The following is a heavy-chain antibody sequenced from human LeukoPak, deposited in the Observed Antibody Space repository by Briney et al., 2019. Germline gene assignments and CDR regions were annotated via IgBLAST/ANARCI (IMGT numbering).Heavy chain of an antibody. CDR3: ARAGPPGTTPGDY. Sequence: ASVKVSCKASGYTFIHVYVHWFRQAPGQGLEWMGWINPNSGGTNYAQKFQGRVTMTGDTSISTAYMELSRLRSDDTAVYYCARAGPPGTTPGDYWGQGTLVTVSS. D-gene: IGHD1-1*01. V-gene: IGHV1-2*02. CDR2: INPNSGGT. CDR1: GYTFIHVY. J-gene: IGHJ4*02.